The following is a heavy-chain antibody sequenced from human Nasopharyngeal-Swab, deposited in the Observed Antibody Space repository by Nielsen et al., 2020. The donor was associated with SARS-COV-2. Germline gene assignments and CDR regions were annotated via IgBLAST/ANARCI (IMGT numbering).Heavy chain of an antibody. CDR3: AKEGATGWFDP. V-gene: IGHV4-59*11. J-gene: IGHJ5*02. Sequence: ETLSLTCTVSGVSITSQYWSWIRQPPGKGPEWIGYISHNSGTSYNPSLKSRVTMFMDTSKNQFSLRLRSVTAADTAVYYCAKEGATGWFDPCGQGTLVTVSS. CDR2: ISHNSGT. CDR1: GVSITSQY.